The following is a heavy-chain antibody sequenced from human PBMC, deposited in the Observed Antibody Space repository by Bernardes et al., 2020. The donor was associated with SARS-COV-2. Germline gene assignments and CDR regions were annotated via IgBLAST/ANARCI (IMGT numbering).Heavy chain of an antibody. V-gene: IGHV3-23*05. D-gene: IGHD2-21*01. CDR1: GFRFNNSA. J-gene: IGHJ5*02. CDR3: AKGASGGEVDWFDP. CDR2: IVTTYRGP. Sequence: GGSLRLSCAASGFRFNNSAMMWVRQAPGKGLAWLSSIVTTYRGPFYADSVKGRFTTSRDNSNLYLQMNSLRADDTAIYYCAKGASGGEVDWFDPWGQGTLVTVSS.